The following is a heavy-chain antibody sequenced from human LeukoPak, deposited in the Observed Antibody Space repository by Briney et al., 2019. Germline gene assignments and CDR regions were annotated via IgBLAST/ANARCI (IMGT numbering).Heavy chain of an antibody. V-gene: IGHV3-30*02. CDR2: IRYDGSNK. CDR1: GFTFTNDF. D-gene: IGHD2-2*02. CDR3: AKERQGYCSSTSCYTDAFDI. Sequence: GGSLRLSCAASGFTFTNDFMTWVRQASGKGLEWVAFIRYDGSNKYYADSVKGRFTISRDNSKITLYLQMNSLRAEDTAVYYCAKERQGYCSSTSCYTDAFDIWGQGTMVTVSS. J-gene: IGHJ3*02.